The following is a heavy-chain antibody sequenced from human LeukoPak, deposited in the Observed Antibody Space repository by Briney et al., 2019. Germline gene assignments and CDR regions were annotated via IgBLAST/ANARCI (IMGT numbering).Heavy chain of an antibody. Sequence: GGSLRLSCAASGFTFSSYWMNWARQAPGKGLEWVASINHNGNVNYYVDSVKGRFTISRDNAKNSLYLQMSNLRAEDTAVYFYARGGGLDVWGQGATVTVSS. CDR3: ARGGGLDV. CDR1: GFTFSSYW. D-gene: IGHD3-16*01. V-gene: IGHV3-7*03. J-gene: IGHJ6*02. CDR2: INHNGNVN.